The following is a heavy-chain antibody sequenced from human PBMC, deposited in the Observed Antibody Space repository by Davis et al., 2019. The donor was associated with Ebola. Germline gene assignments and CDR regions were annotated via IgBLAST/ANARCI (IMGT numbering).Heavy chain of an antibody. D-gene: IGHD4-23*01. CDR1: GYSFTSYW. CDR2: IYPGDSDT. V-gene: IGHV5-51*01. J-gene: IGHJ6*02. Sequence: AESLKISCKGSGYSFTSYWIGWVRQMPGKGLEWMGIIYPGDSDTRYSPSFQGQVTISADKSISTAYLQWSSLKASDTAMYYCARHGMTTVVAYGMDVWGQGTTVTVSS. CDR3: ARHGMTTVVAYGMDV.